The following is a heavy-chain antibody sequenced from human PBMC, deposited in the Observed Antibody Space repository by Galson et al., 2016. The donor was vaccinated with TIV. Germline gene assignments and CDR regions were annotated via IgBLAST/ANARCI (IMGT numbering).Heavy chain of an antibody. Sequence: SVKVSCKASGGTFSSYAITWVRQAPGQGLEWMGRIIPIFGTTHYAQNFQGRVTITADESATTVYMEVTNLRSDDTAVYYCAKIEEDYGDFSGQGTLVTVSS. CDR3: AKIEEDYGDF. CDR1: GGTFSSYA. V-gene: IGHV1-69*13. CDR2: IIPIFGTT. J-gene: IGHJ4*02.